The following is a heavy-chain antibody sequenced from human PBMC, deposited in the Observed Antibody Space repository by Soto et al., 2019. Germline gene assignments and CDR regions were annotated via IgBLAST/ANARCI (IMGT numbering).Heavy chain of an antibody. J-gene: IGHJ5*02. D-gene: IGHD3-22*01. V-gene: IGHV4-30-4*01. CDR3: ASRYYYDSSGYSP. Sequence: TLSLTCTVSGGSISSGDYYWSWIRQPPGKGLEWIGYIYYSGSTYYNPSLKSRVAISVDTSKNQFSLKLSSVTAADTAVYYCASRYYYDSSGYSPWGQGTLVTVSS. CDR2: IYYSGST. CDR1: GGSISSGDYY.